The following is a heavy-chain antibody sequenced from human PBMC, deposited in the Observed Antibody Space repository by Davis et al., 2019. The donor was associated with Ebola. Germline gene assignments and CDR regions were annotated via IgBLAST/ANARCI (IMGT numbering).Heavy chain of an antibody. D-gene: IGHD1-26*01. V-gene: IGHV4-34*01. Sequence: PSETLSLTCALYGGSFSDYSWSLIRQPPGKGLEWIGEIDHRGKTYYNPSLKSRVTISIDTSRNYFSLQLRFVTAADTAVYYCAKVRGLNSDSPRPGWFDPWGQGILVTVSS. CDR1: GGSFSDYS. J-gene: IGHJ5*02. CDR3: AKVRGLNSDSPRPGWFDP. CDR2: IDHRGKT.